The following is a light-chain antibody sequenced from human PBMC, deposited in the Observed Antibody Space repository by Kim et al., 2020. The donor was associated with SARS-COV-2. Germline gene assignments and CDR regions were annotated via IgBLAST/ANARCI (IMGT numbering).Light chain of an antibody. CDR2: DNT. V-gene: IGLV1-40*01. CDR1: SSNIGAGYD. CDR3: AAWDDSLSGWV. J-gene: IGLJ3*02. Sequence: QSVLTQSPSVSGAPGQKVIISCTGSSSNIGAGYDVNWYQHLPGTAPKLLIYDNTNRPSGVPDRFSGSKSGTSASLAISGLRSEDEADYYCAAWDDSLSGWVFGGGTQLTVL.